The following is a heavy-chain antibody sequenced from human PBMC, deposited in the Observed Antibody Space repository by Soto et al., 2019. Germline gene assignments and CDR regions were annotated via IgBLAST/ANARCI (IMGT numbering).Heavy chain of an antibody. J-gene: IGHJ5*02. CDR1: GGSFSCYY. D-gene: IGHD5-18*01. CDR3: ARGYSLFYSGWFDP. CDR2: INHSGST. Sequence: PSETLSLTCAVYGGSFSCYYWSWIRQPPGKGLEWIGEINHSGSTNYNPSLKSRVTISVDTSKNQFSLKLSSVTAADTAVYYCARGYSLFYSGWFDPWGQGTLVTVSS. V-gene: IGHV4-34*01.